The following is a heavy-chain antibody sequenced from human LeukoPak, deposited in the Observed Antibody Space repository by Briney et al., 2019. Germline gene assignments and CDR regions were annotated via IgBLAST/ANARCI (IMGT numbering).Heavy chain of an antibody. CDR2: ISVSGGTT. V-gene: IGHV3-23*01. J-gene: IGHJ4*02. CDR3: AKSKFQSGVYYFDS. CDR1: GFTFSSYG. Sequence: GGSLRLSCAASGFTFSSYGMGWVRQAPGKGLEWVSVISVSGGTTYYADSVKGRFTISRDNSKNTLYLQMNSLRAEDTAVYYCAKSKFQSGVYYFDSWGQGTLVTVSS. D-gene: IGHD7-27*01.